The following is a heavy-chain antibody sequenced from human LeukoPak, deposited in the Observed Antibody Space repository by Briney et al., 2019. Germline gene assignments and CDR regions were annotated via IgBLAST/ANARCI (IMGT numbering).Heavy chain of an antibody. J-gene: IGHJ4*02. Sequence: SETLSLTCTVSGGSISSYYWGWIRQPPGKGLEWIGSIYYSGSTYYNPSLKSRVTISVDTSKNQFSLKLSSVTAADTAVYYCARHSLSGYIDYWGQGTLVTVSS. CDR1: GGSISSYY. CDR2: IYYSGST. V-gene: IGHV4-39*01. CDR3: ARHSLSGYIDY. D-gene: IGHD3-22*01.